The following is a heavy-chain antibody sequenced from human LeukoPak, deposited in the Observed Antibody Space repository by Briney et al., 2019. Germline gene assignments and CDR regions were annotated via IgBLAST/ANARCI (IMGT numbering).Heavy chain of an antibody. CDR2: INPNSGGT. Sequence: ASVKDSCKASGYTFTGYYMHWVRQAPGQGLEWMGWINPNSGGTNYAQKFQGRVTMTRDTSISTAYMELSRLRSDDTAVYYCARFAYDYVWGSYRSLDYWGQGTLVTVSS. V-gene: IGHV1-2*02. CDR1: GYTFTGYY. CDR3: ARFAYDYVWGSYRSLDY. D-gene: IGHD3-16*02. J-gene: IGHJ4*02.